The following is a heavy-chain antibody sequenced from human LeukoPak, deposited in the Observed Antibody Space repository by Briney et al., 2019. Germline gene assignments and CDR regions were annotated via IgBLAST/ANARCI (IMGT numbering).Heavy chain of an antibody. CDR1: GFTFSTYA. V-gene: IGHV3-23*01. J-gene: IGHJ4*02. D-gene: IGHD2-15*01. CDR3: AARPGEVAVPFDY. Sequence: GVSLRLSCATSGFTFSTYAMTWVRQAQGKGLEWVSLISGSGGITYYADSVNGRFTISRDNSKNTLYLQMHSLRAEDTAVYYCAARPGEVAVPFDYWGQGTLVTVSS. CDR2: ISGSGGIT.